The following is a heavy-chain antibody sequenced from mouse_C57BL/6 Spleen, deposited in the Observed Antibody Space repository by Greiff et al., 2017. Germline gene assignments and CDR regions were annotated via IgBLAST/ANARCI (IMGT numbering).Heavy chain of an antibody. CDR3: ARKATVVAGAFDY. D-gene: IGHD1-1*01. V-gene: IGHV1-72*01. CDR1: GYTFTSYW. CDR2: IDPNSGGT. Sequence: QVQLQQPGAELVKPGASVKLSCKASGYTFTSYWMHWVKQRPGRGLEWIGRIDPNSGGTKYNEKFKSTATLTVDKPSSTTYMQLISLTSEDSAVYYCARKATVVAGAFDYWGQGTTLTVSA. J-gene: IGHJ2*01.